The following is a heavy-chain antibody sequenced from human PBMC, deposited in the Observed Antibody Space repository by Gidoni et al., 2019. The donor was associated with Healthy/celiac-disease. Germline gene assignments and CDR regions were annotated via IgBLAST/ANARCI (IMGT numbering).Heavy chain of an antibody. Sequence: QLQLQESGPGLVKPSETLSLTCTVSGGSISSSSYYWGWIRQPPGKGLEWIGSIYYSGSTYYNPSLKSRVTISVDTSKNQFSLKLSSVTAADTAVYYCAAYEFSGWHGAMGIWGQGTLVTVSS. V-gene: IGHV4-39*01. CDR2: IYYSGST. J-gene: IGHJ4*02. D-gene: IGHD6-19*01. CDR3: AAYEFSGWHGAMGI. CDR1: GGSISSSSYY.